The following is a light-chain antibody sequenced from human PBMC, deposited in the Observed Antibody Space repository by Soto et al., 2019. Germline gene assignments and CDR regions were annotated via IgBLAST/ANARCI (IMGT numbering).Light chain of an antibody. V-gene: IGLV1-44*01. CDR2: GND. J-gene: IGLJ3*02. CDR3: AAWDDRLKGWV. CDR1: SSNFGGNT. Sequence: QSVLTQPPSVSGAPGQRVIISCSGSSSNFGGNTANWYQQFPGTAPKVLIYGNDQRPSGVPDRFSGSKSGTSASLAISGLQSEDEADYYCAAWDDRLKGWVFGGGTKLTVL.